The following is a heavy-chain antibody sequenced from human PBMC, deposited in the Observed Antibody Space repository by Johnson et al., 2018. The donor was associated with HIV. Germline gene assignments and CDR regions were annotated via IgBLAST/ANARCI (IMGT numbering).Heavy chain of an antibody. J-gene: IGHJ3*02. Sequence: QVQLVESGGGVVQPGRSLRLSCAASGFTFSSYGMHWVRQAPGKGLEWVAVIWYDGSNKYYADSVKGRFTISRDNSKNTLYLQMSSLRTEDTALFFCARDSGVFPCYTGPEDAFDILGQGTLVTVSS. CDR3: ARDSGVFPCYTGPEDAFDI. CDR1: GFTFSSYG. CDR2: IWYDGSNK. V-gene: IGHV3-33*01. D-gene: IGHD3-16*02.